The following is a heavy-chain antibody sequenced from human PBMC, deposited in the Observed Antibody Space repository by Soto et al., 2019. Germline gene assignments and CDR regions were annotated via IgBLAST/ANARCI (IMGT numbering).Heavy chain of an antibody. CDR1: GGSISSGGYY. V-gene: IGHV4-31*03. D-gene: IGHD3-3*01. J-gene: IGHJ5*02. CDR2: IYYSGST. Sequence: QVQLQESGPGLVKPSQTLSLTCTVSGGSISSGGYYWSWIRQHPGKGLEWIGYIYYSGSTYYNPSLKSRVTISVDTSKNQFSLKLSSVTAADTAVYYCARAHPPLDYDFWSGAINWFDPWGQGTLVTVSS. CDR3: ARAHPPLDYDFWSGAINWFDP.